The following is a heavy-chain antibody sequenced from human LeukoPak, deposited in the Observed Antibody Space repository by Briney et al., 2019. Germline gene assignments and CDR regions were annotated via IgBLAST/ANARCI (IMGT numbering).Heavy chain of an antibody. CDR2: IYYIVNT. D-gene: IGHD3-3*01. CDR3: ARQTGSGLFILP. J-gene: IGHJ4*02. Sequence: WVRQPPGKWLGWIGRIYYIVNTTYHASLKGESPISINTANNQFSLRLTSVTAADAAVYCCARQTGSGLFILPGGQGTLVTVSS. V-gene: IGHV4-39*01.